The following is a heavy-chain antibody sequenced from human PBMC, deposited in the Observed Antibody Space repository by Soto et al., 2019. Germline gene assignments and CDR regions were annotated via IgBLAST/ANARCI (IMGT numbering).Heavy chain of an antibody. CDR3: AKYEVVQVFFYYYGMDV. D-gene: IGHD1-1*01. CDR2: ISGSGGST. V-gene: IGHV3-23*01. J-gene: IGHJ6*02. CDR1: GFTFSSYA. Sequence: GGSLRLSCAASGFTFSSYAMSWVRQAPGKGLEWVSAISGSGGSTYYADSVKGRFTISRDNSKNTLYLQMNSLRAEDTAVYYSAKYEVVQVFFYYYGMDVWGQGTTATVSS.